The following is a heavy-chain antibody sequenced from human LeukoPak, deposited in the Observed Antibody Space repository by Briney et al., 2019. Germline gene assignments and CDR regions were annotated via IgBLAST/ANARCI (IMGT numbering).Heavy chain of an antibody. CDR1: GYTLTELS. J-gene: IGHJ6*03. D-gene: IGHD6-6*01. V-gene: IGHV1-24*01. CDR3: ARESRYSSSSILYYYYYMDV. CDR2: FDPEDGET. Sequence: GASVKVSCKVSGYTLTELSMHWVRQAPGKGLEWMGGFDPEDGETIYAQKFQGRVTMTEDTSTDTAYMELSSLRSEDMAVYYCARESRYSSSSILYYYYYMDVWGEGTTVTVSS.